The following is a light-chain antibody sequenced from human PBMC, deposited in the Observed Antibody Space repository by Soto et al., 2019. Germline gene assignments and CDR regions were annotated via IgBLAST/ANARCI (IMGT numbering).Light chain of an antibody. J-gene: IGKJ4*01. Sequence: DIQMTQSPSSVSASVGDRVTITCRASQGISSWLAWYQQKPGTAPRLLIYDASSLQSGVPSRFSGSGSGTAFSLTINSLQPEDFATYYCQQGNGFPPTFGGGTKVEIK. CDR1: QGISSW. CDR2: DAS. CDR3: QQGNGFPPT. V-gene: IGKV1-12*01.